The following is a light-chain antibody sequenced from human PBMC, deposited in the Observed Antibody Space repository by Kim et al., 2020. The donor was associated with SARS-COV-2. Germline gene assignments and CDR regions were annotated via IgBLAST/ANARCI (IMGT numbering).Light chain of an antibody. CDR1: SSNIGNNY. CDR2: DNN. CDR3: GTWDSSLSAGV. J-gene: IGLJ3*02. Sequence: GQKGTISCSGSSSNIGNNYVSWYQQLPGTAPKLLIYDNNKRPSGIPDRFSGSKSGTSATLGITGLQTGDEADYYCGTWDSSLSAGVFGGGTQLTV. V-gene: IGLV1-51*01.